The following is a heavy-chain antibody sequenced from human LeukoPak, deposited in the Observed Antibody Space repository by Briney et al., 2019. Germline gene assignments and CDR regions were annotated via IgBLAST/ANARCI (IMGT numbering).Heavy chain of an antibody. CDR3: ARDSASGSQTWFDP. CDR2: IYYSGST. Sequence: PSETPSLTCTVSGGSISSYYWSWIRPPPGKGLEWSGYIYYSGSTNYNPSLKSRVTISVDTSKNQFSLKLSSVTAADTAVYYCARDSASGSQTWFDPWGQGTLVTVSS. CDR1: GGSISSYY. J-gene: IGHJ5*02. V-gene: IGHV4-59*01. D-gene: IGHD1-26*01.